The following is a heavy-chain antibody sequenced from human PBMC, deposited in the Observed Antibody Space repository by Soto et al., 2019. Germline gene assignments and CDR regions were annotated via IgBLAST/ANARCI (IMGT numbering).Heavy chain of an antibody. Sequence: QVLLQESGPGLVQPSGTLSLSCAVSGGSISSSHFWGWVRQPPGKGLEWVGDISHSGSVNYNPSLKRRVTISIDKSKNPFSLKLNSVTAADTAVYYCARSFGWYAIDYWGQGTLVIVSS. V-gene: IGHV4-4*02. CDR3: ARSFGWYAIDY. J-gene: IGHJ4*02. CDR1: GGSISSSHF. CDR2: ISHSGSV. D-gene: IGHD6-19*01.